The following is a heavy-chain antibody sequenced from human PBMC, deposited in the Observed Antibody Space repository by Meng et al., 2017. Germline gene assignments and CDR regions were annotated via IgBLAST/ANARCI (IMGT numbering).Heavy chain of an antibody. V-gene: IGHV3-53*02. CDR1: GFTVSRNY. Sequence: VQSVETGGGLIQPGGSLRLSCAASGFTVSRNYMSWVRQAPGKGLEWVSVIYSGGSTYYADSVKGRFTISRDNSKNTLYLQMNSLRAEDTAVYYCARAVTRYYFDYWGQGTLVTVSS. D-gene: IGHD4-17*01. CDR3: ARAVTRYYFDY. CDR2: IYSGGST. J-gene: IGHJ4*02.